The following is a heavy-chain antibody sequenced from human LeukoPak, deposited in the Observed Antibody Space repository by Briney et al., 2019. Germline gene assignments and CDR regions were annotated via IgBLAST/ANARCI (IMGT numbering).Heavy chain of an antibody. CDR1: GFTFSSYW. V-gene: IGHV3-7*01. CDR2: INQDGSVK. CDR3: ARIGYASSSLDY. J-gene: IGHJ4*02. D-gene: IGHD6-6*01. Sequence: GGSLRLSCAASGFTFSSYWMTWVRQAPGKGLEWVANINQDGSVKYYVYSVKGRFTISRDNAKNSLYLQMNSLRAEDTAVHYCARIGYASSSLDYWGQGTLATVSS.